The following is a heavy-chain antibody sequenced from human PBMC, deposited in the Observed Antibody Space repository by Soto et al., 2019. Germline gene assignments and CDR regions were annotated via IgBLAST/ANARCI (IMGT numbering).Heavy chain of an antibody. J-gene: IGHJ4*02. CDR1: GYTFTSYD. V-gene: IGHV1-8*01. CDR3: ARPPGSGTLFAN. Sequence: ASVKVSCKASGYTFTSYDINWVRQATGQGLEWMGWMNANSGSAGYAQNFQGRVTLTRDTSMSTAYMELSGLRSEDTAIYYCARPPGSGTLFANWGQGTPVTVSS. D-gene: IGHD2-15*01. CDR2: MNANSGSA.